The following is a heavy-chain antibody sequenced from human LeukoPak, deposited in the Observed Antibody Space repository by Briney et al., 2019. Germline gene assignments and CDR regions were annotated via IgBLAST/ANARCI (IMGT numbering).Heavy chain of an antibody. CDR3: ARVGSGDLFFDY. Sequence: GGSLILSCAASGFTFSNYWMTWVRQAPGKGLEWVANINQDGSEKQYVDSVKGRFTISRDDAKKSLYLQMNSLRVDDTAVYYCARVGSGDLFFDYWGQGTLVTVSS. CDR1: GFTFSNYW. CDR2: INQDGSEK. D-gene: IGHD4-17*01. J-gene: IGHJ4*02. V-gene: IGHV3-7*04.